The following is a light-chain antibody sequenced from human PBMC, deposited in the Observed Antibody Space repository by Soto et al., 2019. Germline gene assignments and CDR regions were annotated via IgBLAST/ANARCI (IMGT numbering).Light chain of an antibody. CDR2: DAS. Sequence: EIVLTQSPATLSLSPGERATLSCRASQSVSSYLAWYQQKPGKAPRLLIYDASNRASGIPARFSGSGSGTDFTLTSSSLEPEDFAVYYCQQRSTWPTFGPGTRVDIK. CDR3: QQRSTWPT. J-gene: IGKJ3*01. CDR1: QSVSSY. V-gene: IGKV3-11*01.